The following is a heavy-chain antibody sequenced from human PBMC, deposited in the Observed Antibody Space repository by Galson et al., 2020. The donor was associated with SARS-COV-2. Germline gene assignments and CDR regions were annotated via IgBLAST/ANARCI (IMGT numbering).Heavy chain of an antibody. Sequence: GGSLRLSCTASGFNFSNYGMHWVRQAPGRGLKWVSLIWNDGSNKNYEDSVKGRFTISRDNSKNTLYLQMNSLRADDTALYYCARAESSGAYYWGQGTLVTVS. D-gene: IGHD6-25*01. V-gene: IGHV3-33*08. J-gene: IGHJ4*02. CDR2: IWNDGSNK. CDR3: ARAESSGAYY. CDR1: GFNFSNYG.